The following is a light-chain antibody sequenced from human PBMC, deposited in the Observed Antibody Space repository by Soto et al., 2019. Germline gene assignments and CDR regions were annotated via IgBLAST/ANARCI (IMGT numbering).Light chain of an antibody. Sequence: DIQMTQSPATLSSSVLESFTITCRASQSITNWLAWYQVKPGKAPKLLIHEASNLHSGVSSRFTGRGYGTDFTLTITSLQPEDFAIYYCQQYKSYWMFGQGTKVDI. CDR1: QSITNW. CDR2: EAS. J-gene: IGKJ1*01. V-gene: IGKV1-5*03. CDR3: QQYKSYWM.